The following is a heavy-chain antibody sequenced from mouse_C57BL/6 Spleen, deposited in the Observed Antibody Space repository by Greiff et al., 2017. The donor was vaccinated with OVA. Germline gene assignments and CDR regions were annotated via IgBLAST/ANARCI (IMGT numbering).Heavy chain of an antibody. D-gene: IGHD2-4*01. J-gene: IGHJ3*01. V-gene: IGHV1-22*01. CDR3: AREGNDYDGGTWFAY. CDR1: GYTFTDYN. CDR2: INPNNGGT. Sequence: VQLQQSGPELVKPGASVKMSCKASGYTFTDYNMHWVKQSHGKSLEWIGYINPNNGGTSYNQKFKGKATLTVNKSSSTAYMELRSLTSEDSAVYYCAREGNDYDGGTWFAYWGQGTLVTVSA.